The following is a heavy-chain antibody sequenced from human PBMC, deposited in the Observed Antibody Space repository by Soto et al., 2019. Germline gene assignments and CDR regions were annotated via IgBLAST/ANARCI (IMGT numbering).Heavy chain of an antibody. CDR3: ARDFAYFDS. CDR1: GGSFKSGSYS. D-gene: IGHD3-3*01. CDR2: VYHTGRT. Sequence: SETLSRTCTVSGGSFKSGSYSWSWIRQPPGKGLEWIGYVYHTGRTSYNPSLKSRVSISMDTSKNQFSLNLDSVTAADTAVYFCARDFAYFDSWGQGTLVTVSS. J-gene: IGHJ4*02. V-gene: IGHV4-61*01.